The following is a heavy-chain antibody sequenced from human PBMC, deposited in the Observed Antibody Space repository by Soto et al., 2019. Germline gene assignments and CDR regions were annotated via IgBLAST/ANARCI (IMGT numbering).Heavy chain of an antibody. J-gene: IGHJ3*02. Sequence: ASVKVSCKASGYTFTSYDINWVRQATGQGLEWMGWMNPNSGNTGYAQKFQGRVTMTRNTSISTAYMELSSLRSEDTAVYYCARDRPTYYDILTGLDGLDIWGQGTMVTVSS. CDR2: MNPNSGNT. CDR3: ARDRPTYYDILTGLDGLDI. V-gene: IGHV1-8*01. CDR1: GYTFTSYD. D-gene: IGHD3-9*01.